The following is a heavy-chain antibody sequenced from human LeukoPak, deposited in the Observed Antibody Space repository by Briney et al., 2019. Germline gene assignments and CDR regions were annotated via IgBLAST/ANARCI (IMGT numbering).Heavy chain of an antibody. CDR3: AILTNYYDSGRYYSLPNFFDY. Sequence: PGGSLRLSCAASGFIFSRYAMGWVRQPPGKGLEWVSTISGSGGTTHYADSVKGRFTISRDSSKNTLYLQMNSLRAEDTAVYYCAILTNYYDSGRYYSLPNFFDYWGQGTLVTVSS. J-gene: IGHJ4*02. D-gene: IGHD3-22*01. CDR2: ISGSGGTT. CDR1: GFIFSRYA. V-gene: IGHV3-23*01.